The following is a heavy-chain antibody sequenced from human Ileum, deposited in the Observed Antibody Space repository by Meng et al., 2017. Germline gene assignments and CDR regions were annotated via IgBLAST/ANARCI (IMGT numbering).Heavy chain of an antibody. V-gene: IGHV3-15*01. CDR2: IKSKRDGETT. J-gene: IGHJ4*02. CDR1: GFTFSGAW. D-gene: IGHD1-1*01. Sequence: EVPRAWSGGGVVQPGRSLTLSCAVSGFTFSGAWMSWVRQAPGKGLEWVSRIKSKRDGETTDYAAPVKGRFTISRDDSENTVYLQMNSLKAEDTAVYYCTHGHLAGTFFDYWSQGILVTVSS. CDR3: THGHLAGTFFDY.